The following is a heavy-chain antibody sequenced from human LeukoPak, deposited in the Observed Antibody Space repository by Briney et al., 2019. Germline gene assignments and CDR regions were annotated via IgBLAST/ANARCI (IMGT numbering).Heavy chain of an antibody. V-gene: IGHV4-59*08. CDR2: VYYTGRP. Sequence: SETLSLTCTVSGGSLTGYYWSWIRQPPGKGLEWIAYVYYTGRPLYNPSLESRVTISVDTSKTQISLKLTSVTAADTAVYYCARHMSVSYDAFDLWGRGTPVTVSS. J-gene: IGHJ3*01. CDR3: ARHMSVSYDAFDL. D-gene: IGHD3-10*01. CDR1: GGSLTGYY.